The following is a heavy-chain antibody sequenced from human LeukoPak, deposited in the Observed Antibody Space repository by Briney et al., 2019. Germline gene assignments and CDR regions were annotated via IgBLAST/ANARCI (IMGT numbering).Heavy chain of an antibody. CDR3: ARAVATRSYYYYYYYMDV. Sequence: PSQTLSLTCTVSGGSISSGRYYWSWIRPPAGKGLEWIGRIYTSGSTNYNPSLKRRVTISVDTSKNQFSLKLSSVTAADTAVYYCARAVATRSYYYYYYYMDVWGKGTTVTVSS. CDR2: IYTSGST. D-gene: IGHD5-12*01. CDR1: GGSISSGRYY. J-gene: IGHJ6*03. V-gene: IGHV4-61*02.